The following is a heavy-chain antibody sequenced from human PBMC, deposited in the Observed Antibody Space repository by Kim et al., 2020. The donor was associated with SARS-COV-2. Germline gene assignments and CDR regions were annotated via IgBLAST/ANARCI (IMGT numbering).Heavy chain of an antibody. CDR2: INTDTGNP. D-gene: IGHD3-16*02. CDR1: GYTFTMNA. CDR3: TRGIWGTYRYTDY. V-gene: IGHV7-4-1*02. Sequence: ASVKVSCKASGYTFTMNAISWVRQAPGQGLEWMGWINTDTGNPTYAQAFTRRFVFSVDTSVTTAYLQISSLEPEDTALYYCTRGIWGTYRYTDYWGQGTL. J-gene: IGHJ4*02.